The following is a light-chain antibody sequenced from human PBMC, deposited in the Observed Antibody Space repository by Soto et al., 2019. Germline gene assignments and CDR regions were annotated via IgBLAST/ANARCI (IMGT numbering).Light chain of an antibody. CDR3: HQYNNWPPIT. J-gene: IGKJ5*01. Sequence: EIMMTQSPATLSVSPGERATLSCRASQSVRNNLAWYQQKPGQAPSLLIYYASTMATGIPARFSGSGSGTEFTLTIISLQSEDFALYYCHQYNNWPPITFGQGTRLEIK. CDR1: QSVRNN. V-gene: IGKV3-15*01. CDR2: YAS.